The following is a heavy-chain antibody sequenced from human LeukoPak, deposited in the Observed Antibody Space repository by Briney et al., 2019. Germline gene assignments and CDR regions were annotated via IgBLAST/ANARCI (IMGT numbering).Heavy chain of an antibody. J-gene: IGHJ4*02. CDR3: ARRALNYFDY. Sequence: KSGESPKISCKGSRYSFPSYWIGSVRQMPGKGLEWTGIIYPGDADTRYSPSFQGQVTISADKSISTAYLQWSSLKASDTAMYYCARRALNYFDYWGQGTLVTVSS. CDR1: RYSFPSYW. CDR2: IYPGDADT. V-gene: IGHV5-51*01.